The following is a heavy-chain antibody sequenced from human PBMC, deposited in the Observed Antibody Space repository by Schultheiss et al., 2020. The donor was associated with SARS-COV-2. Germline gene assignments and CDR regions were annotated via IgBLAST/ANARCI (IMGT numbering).Heavy chain of an antibody. J-gene: IGHJ5*02. CDR3: ARGTGNNWFDP. V-gene: IGHV4-31*11. CDR2: VFYSGST. CDR1: GGSFSGYS. Sequence: SQTLSLTCAVYGGSFSGYSWSWIRQHPGKGLEWIGYVFYSGSTYYKSSLKSRATISVDTSKNHFSLKLSSVTAADTAVYYCARGTGNNWFDPWGQGTLVTVSS.